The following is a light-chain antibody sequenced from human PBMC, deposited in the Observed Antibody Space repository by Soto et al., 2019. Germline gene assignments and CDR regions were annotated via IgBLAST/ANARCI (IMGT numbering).Light chain of an antibody. CDR3: CSYVGSSILM. CDR2: EVS. CDR1: SRDVGLYNL. V-gene: IGLV2-23*02. J-gene: IGLJ3*02. Sequence: SALTQPASVSGSPGQSITISCTGTSRDVGLYNLVSWYQQLPGKAPKLIIYEVSERPSGISDRFSGSKSGNTASLTISGLQDVDEADYYCCSYVGSSILMFGGGTKLTVL.